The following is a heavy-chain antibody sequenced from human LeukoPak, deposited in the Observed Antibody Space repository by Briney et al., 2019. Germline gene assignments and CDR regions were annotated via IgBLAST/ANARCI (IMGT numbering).Heavy chain of an antibody. CDR1: GASISSYN. CDR2: IYSSGST. J-gene: IGHJ4*02. D-gene: IGHD3-9*01. CDR3: ARADVLRYFDWLDSGYYFDY. V-gene: IGHV4-59*01. Sequence: PSETLSLTCTVSGASISSYNWTWFRQPPGKGLEWIGYIYSSGSTNYNPSLKSRVTISVDTSKNQFSLKLSSVTAADTAVYYCARADVLRYFDWLDSGYYFDYWGQGTLVTVSS.